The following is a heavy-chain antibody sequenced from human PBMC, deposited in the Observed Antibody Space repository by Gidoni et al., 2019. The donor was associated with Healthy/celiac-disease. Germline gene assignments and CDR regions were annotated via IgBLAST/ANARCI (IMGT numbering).Heavy chain of an antibody. D-gene: IGHD3-3*01. CDR1: GYSFTSYW. CDR2: VYPGDSDT. J-gene: IGHJ6*02. CDR3: ARGGPRYDFWSGYYGMDV. V-gene: IGHV5-51*01. Sequence: EVQLVQSGAEVKKPGESLKIPCTGSGYSFTSYWSGWVRQMPGKGLDGMGIVYPGDSDTRYSPSFQGQVTISADKSTSTAYLQWSSLKASDTAMYYCARGGPRYDFWSGYYGMDVWGQGTTVTVSS.